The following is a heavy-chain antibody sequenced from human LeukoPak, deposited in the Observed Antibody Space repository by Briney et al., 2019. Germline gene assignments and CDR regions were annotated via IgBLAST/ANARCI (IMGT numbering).Heavy chain of an antibody. CDR1: GFTLSSYG. V-gene: IGHV3-33*01. J-gene: IGHJ4*02. D-gene: IGHD5-12*01. CDR3: ARAIEATRRSAGTCNYFDY. Sequence: PEGSLRLSCAASGFTLSSYGMHWVRQAPGEGLEWVALIWYDGSNKYYTDSVKGRFTISRDNSKNTLYLQMNSLRAEDTAVYYCARAIEATRRSAGTCNYFDYWGQGTLVTVSS. CDR2: IWYDGSNK.